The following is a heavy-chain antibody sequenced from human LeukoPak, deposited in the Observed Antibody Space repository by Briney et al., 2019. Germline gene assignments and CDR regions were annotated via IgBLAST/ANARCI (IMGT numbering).Heavy chain of an antibody. D-gene: IGHD3-10*01. CDR2: INPNSGGT. Sequence: ASVKVSCKASGYTFTGYYMHWVRQAPGQGLEWMGWINPNSGGTNYAQKFQGRVTMTRDTSISTAYMERSRLRSDDTAVYYCASGREYYGSGSHDDAFDIWGQGTMVTVSS. CDR3: ASGREYYGSGSHDDAFDI. CDR1: GYTFTGYY. J-gene: IGHJ3*02. V-gene: IGHV1-2*02.